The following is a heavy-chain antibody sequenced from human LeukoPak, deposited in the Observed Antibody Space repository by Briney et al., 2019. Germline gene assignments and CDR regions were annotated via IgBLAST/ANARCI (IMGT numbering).Heavy chain of an antibody. CDR3: AKGGSGSYSLDAFDI. CDR2: FSRNGVTT. V-gene: IGHV3-43*01. Sequence: GSLRLSCGAFGFNFRAFTMHWVRQAPGKGLEWVSLFSRNGVTTYYAESVRGRFTISRDNAKNSLYLQMNSLRAEDMALYYCAKGGSGSYSLDAFDIWGQGTMVTVSS. D-gene: IGHD1-26*01. J-gene: IGHJ3*02. CDR1: GFNFRAFT.